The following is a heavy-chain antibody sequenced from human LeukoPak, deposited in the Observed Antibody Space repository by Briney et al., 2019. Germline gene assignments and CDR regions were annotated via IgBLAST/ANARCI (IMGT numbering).Heavy chain of an antibody. V-gene: IGHV1-24*01. CDR2: FDPEDGET. Sequence: ASVKVSCKVSGYXLTELSIHWVRQAPGKGLEWLGGFDPEDGETIYAQKFQGRVTMTEDTSADTAYMELSSLRSEDTAVYYCATDHYDFWSGYLNAFDIWGQGTMVTVSS. D-gene: IGHD3-3*01. J-gene: IGHJ3*02. CDR1: GYXLTELS. CDR3: ATDHYDFWSGYLNAFDI.